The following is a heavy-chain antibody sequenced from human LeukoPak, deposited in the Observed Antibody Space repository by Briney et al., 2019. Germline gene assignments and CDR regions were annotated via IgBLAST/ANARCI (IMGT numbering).Heavy chain of an antibody. D-gene: IGHD2-21*02. Sequence: SGPTLVNPTQTLTLTCTFSGFSLSTGGMGVGWIRQPPGKALEWLAFIFWDVNGHYSPSLKNRLTITKDTSKNQVILTMTNMDPVDTATYYCSHRHNLGVTGPVVTFDSWGQGTLVTVSS. CDR2: IFWDVNG. CDR3: SHRHNLGVTGPVVTFDS. J-gene: IGHJ5*01. V-gene: IGHV2-5*02. CDR1: GFSLSTGGMG.